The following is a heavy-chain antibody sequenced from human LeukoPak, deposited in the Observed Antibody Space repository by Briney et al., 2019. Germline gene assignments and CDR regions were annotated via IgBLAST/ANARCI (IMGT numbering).Heavy chain of an antibody. V-gene: IGHV1-18*01. D-gene: IGHD3-22*01. CDR1: GYTFTSYG. J-gene: IGHJ4*02. CDR2: ISAYNGNT. Sequence: ASVKVSCKASGYTFTSYGISWLRQAPGQGLEWTGWISAYNGNTNYAQKLQGRVTMTTDTSTSTAYMELRSLRSDDTAVYYCARARPVDNMIVDSEGFDYWGQGTLVTVSS. CDR3: ARARPVDNMIVDSEGFDY.